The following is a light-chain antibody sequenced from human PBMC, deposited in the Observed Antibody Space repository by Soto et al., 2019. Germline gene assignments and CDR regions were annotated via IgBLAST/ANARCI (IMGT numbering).Light chain of an antibody. J-gene: IGLJ1*01. CDR2: EVS. Sequence: QSVLTQPPSASGSPGQSVTISCTGKNSDVGSYNYVSWYQQHPGKAPKLMIFEVSKRPSGVPDRFSGSKSGNTVSLTVSGLQAEDEADYYCSSYAGTNTRYLFGTGTKLTVL. CDR3: SSYAGTNTRYL. V-gene: IGLV2-8*01. CDR1: NSDVGSYNY.